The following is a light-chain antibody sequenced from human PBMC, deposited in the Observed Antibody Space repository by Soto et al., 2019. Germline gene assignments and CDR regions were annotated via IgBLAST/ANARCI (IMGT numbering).Light chain of an antibody. J-gene: IGLJ1*01. Sequence: QSALTQPASVSGSPGQSITISCTGTTTEIAYYNYVSWFQQHPGNAPKLLIYDVSNRSSGVSNRFSGSKSGNTASLTISGHQADDEADYYCSSYSATGTLGVFGTGTKLTVL. CDR1: TTEIAYYNY. V-gene: IGLV2-14*03. CDR2: DVS. CDR3: SSYSATGTLGV.